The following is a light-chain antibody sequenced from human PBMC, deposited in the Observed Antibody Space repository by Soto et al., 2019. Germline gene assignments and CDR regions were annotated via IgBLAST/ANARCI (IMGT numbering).Light chain of an antibody. Sequence: QSALTQPASVSGSPGQSITISCTGTSSDVGGYNYVSWYQQHPGKAPKLMIYEVSYRPSGVSNRFSGSKSGNTASLTISGLQAEDEGDYYCSSYTSSSTPLYVFGTGTKLTVL. J-gene: IGLJ1*01. CDR3: SSYTSSSTPLYV. V-gene: IGLV2-14*01. CDR2: EVS. CDR1: SSDVGGYNY.